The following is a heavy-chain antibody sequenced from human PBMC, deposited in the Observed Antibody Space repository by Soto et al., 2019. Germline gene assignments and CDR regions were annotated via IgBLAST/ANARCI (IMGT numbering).Heavy chain of an antibody. Sequence: PCGTFRRSCAASVFHCHRSALTWVRPASGKGLEWVSSISGRGDSTYYADSVKGRFTISRDQSKNTLYLQMHSLRAEDTAVYFCAKERDKSAAANYFGDCCQGTMVSVS. CDR3: AKERDKSAAANYFGD. CDR2: ISGRGDST. V-gene: IGHV3-23*01. J-gene: IGHJ4*02. CDR1: VFHCHRSA.